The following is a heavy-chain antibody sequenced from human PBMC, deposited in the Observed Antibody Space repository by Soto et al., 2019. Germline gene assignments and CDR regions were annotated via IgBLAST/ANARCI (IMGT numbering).Heavy chain of an antibody. CDR1: GYSFTSYW. J-gene: IGHJ4*02. CDR3: AIHHTYYDYVWGSYRPQAIDY. D-gene: IGHD3-16*02. V-gene: IGHV5-51*01. CDR2: IYPGDSDT. Sequence: GESLKISCKGSGYSFTSYWIGWVRQMPGKGLEWMGIIYPGDSDTRYSPSFQGQVTISADKSISTAYLQWSSLKASDTAMYYCAIHHTYYDYVWGSYRPQAIDYWGQGTLVTVSS.